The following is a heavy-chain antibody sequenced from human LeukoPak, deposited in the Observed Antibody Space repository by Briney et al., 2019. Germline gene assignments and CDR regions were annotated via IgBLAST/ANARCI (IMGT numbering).Heavy chain of an antibody. CDR2: IYYSGST. J-gene: IGHJ4*02. CDR3: ARDRGGRTGDGLDF. Sequence: PSETLSLTCTVSGGSISIGDYYWSWIRQHPGKGLEWIGYIYYSGSTYYNPSLKSRVTISVDTSKNQFSLILSSVTAADTAVYYCARDRGGRTGDGLDFWGQGTLVTVSS. D-gene: IGHD4-17*01. V-gene: IGHV4-31*03. CDR1: GGSISIGDYY.